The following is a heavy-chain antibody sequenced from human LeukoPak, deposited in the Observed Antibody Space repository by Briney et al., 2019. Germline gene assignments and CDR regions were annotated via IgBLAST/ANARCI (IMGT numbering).Heavy chain of an antibody. CDR1: GYTFTSYY. D-gene: IGHD6-13*01. J-gene: IGHJ4*02. CDR2: INPSGGST. Sequence: GASVKVSCKASGYTFTSYYMHWVRQAPGQGLEWMGIINPSGGSTSYAQEFQGRVTMTRDTSTSTVYMELSSLRSEDTAVYYCARRDSSSWYSLGFDYWGQGTLVTVSS. V-gene: IGHV1-46*01. CDR3: ARRDSSSWYSLGFDY.